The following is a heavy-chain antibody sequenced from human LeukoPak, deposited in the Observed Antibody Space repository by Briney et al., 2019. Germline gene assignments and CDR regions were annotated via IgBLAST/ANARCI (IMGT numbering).Heavy chain of an antibody. J-gene: IGHJ5*02. CDR1: GGSISSGGYY. Sequence: SQTLPLTCTVSGGSISSGGYYWSWIRQHPGKGLEWIGYIYYSGSTYYNPSLKSRVTISVDTSKNQFSLKLSSVTAADTAVYYCARLTYYYDSSGYYANWFDPWGQGTLVTVSS. CDR3: ARLTYYYDSSGYYANWFDP. D-gene: IGHD3-22*01. CDR2: IYYSGST. V-gene: IGHV4-31*03.